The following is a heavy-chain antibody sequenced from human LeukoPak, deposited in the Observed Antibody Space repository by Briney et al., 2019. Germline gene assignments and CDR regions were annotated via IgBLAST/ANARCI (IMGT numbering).Heavy chain of an antibody. J-gene: IGHJ5*02. CDR3: ARAPVAGRGNLFDP. D-gene: IGHD6-19*01. V-gene: IGHV1-2*02. CDR1: GYIFTGYY. Sequence: ASVKVSCKASGYIFTGYYIHCVRQAPGQGLEWMGNINPDTEGTNSTQKFRGRVTMTRDTSISTAYMELSSLRSDDTAVYYCARAPVAGRGNLFDPCGQGTLVTVS. CDR2: INPDTEGT.